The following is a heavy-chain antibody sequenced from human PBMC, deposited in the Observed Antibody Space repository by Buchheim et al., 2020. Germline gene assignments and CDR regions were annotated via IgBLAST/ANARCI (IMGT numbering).Heavy chain of an antibody. CDR1: GASTSSYY. CDR2: IHTSGST. D-gene: IGHD3-9*01. J-gene: IGHJ5*02. V-gene: IGHV4-4*07. CDR3: ARDRNYDVLTEYNWFDP. Sequence: QVQLQESGPGLVKLSETLSFTCTAPGASTSSYYWSWIRQPAGKGLEWIGRIHTSGSTNYNPSLKSRVTMSVDTSKNQFSLKLSSVTAADTAVYYCARDRNYDVLTEYNWFDPWGQGTL.